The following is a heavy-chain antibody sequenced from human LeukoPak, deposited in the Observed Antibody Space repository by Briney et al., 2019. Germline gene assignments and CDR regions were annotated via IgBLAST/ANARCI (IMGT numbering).Heavy chain of an antibody. J-gene: IGHJ3*02. D-gene: IGHD3-10*01. CDR1: GFTFTNYG. Sequence: GGSLRLSCAASGFTFTNYGMHWVRQATGKGLEWVSSIGTAGDTYYLGSVKGRFTISRENAKNSLYLQMDSLRAEDTAVYYCARFGGTDGFFDIWGQGTMVTVSS. CDR2: IGTAGDT. V-gene: IGHV3-13*04. CDR3: ARFGGTDGFFDI.